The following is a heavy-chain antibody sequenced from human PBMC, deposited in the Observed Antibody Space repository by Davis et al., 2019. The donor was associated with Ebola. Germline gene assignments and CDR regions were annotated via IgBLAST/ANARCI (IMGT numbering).Heavy chain of an antibody. D-gene: IGHD3-10*01. CDR2: IRNKAYGGTT. CDR1: GFNFGEYA. V-gene: IGHV3-49*04. J-gene: IGHJ5*02. CDR3: AKEFLEGFGELLYRGGWFDP. Sequence: PGGSLRLSCTASGFNFGEYALTWVRQTPRKGLEWVGFIRNKAYGGTTEYAASVKGRFTISRDDSGNIAYLQMNSLKTEDTAVYYCAKEFLEGFGELLYRGGWFDPWGQGTLVTVSS.